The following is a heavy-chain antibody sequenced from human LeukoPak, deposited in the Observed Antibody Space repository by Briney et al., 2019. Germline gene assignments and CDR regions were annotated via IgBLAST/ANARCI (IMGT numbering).Heavy chain of an antibody. CDR2: IYYSGST. CDR3: ARALGYCSGGSCYRTRPLNFDY. CDR1: GGSISSSSYY. J-gene: IGHJ4*02. V-gene: IGHV4-39*07. Sequence: ASETLSLTCTVSGGSISSSSYYWGWIRQPPGKGLEWIGSIYYSGSTYYNPSLKSRVTISVDTSKNQFSLKLSSVTAADTAVYYCARALGYCSGGSCYRTRPLNFDYWGQGTLVTVSS. D-gene: IGHD2-15*01.